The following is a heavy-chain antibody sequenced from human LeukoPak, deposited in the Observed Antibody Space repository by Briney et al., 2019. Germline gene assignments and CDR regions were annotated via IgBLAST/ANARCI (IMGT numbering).Heavy chain of an antibody. CDR3: ARVPSVIDY. CDR2: TYYSGRT. Sequence: SETLSLTCTVSGGSMTYYYWAWIRQPPGKTLEWIGYTYYSGRTDYNPSLKGRVSISVDRSRSSNQFSLTLSSVTAADTAVYYCARVPSVIDYWGQGTLVTVSS. V-gene: IGHV4-59*01. D-gene: IGHD3-16*02. CDR1: GGSMTYYY. J-gene: IGHJ4*02.